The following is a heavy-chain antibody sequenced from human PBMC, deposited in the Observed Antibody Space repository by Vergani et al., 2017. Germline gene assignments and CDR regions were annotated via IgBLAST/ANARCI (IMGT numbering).Heavy chain of an antibody. CDR1: GFTFSSYG. CDR3: AKGLLWFGERVSGFGY. D-gene: IGHD3-10*01. V-gene: IGHV3-30*18. J-gene: IGHJ4*02. CDR2: ISYDGSNK. Sequence: QVQLVESGGGVVQPGGSLRLSCAASGFTFSSYGMHWVRQAPGKGLEWVAVISYDGSNKYYADSVKGRFTISRDNSKNTLYLQMNSLRAEDTAVYYCAKGLLWFGERVSGFGYWGQGTLVTVSS.